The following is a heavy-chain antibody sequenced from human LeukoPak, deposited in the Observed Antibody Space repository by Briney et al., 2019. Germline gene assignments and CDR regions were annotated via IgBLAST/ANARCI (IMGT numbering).Heavy chain of an antibody. CDR1: GFTFSSYG. D-gene: IGHD1-26*01. CDR3: SGTHPGGIWKFDF. CDR2: IWYDGSNK. Sequence: PGGSLRLSCAASGFTFSSYGMHWVRQAPGKGLEWVAVIWYDGSNKYYADSVKGRFTISRDNSKNTLYLQMNSLRAEDTAVYFCSGTHPGGIWKFDFWGQGTLVTVSS. V-gene: IGHV3-33*01. J-gene: IGHJ4*02.